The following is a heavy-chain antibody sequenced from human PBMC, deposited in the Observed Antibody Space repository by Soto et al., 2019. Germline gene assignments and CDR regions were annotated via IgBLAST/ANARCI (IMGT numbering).Heavy chain of an antibody. CDR1: GFNFKKFA. CDR3: ANADGEQWLIPHLDN. Sequence: VGSLRLSCEASGFNFKKFAMGWVRQAPGEGLEWVSGISCCGGSTFYADSVKGRFSLARDDSKNTLSLQLNSLRVEDTAHYYCANADGEQWLIPHLDNWGQGTQVTVSS. J-gene: IGHJ1*01. V-gene: IGHV3-23*01. D-gene: IGHD6-19*01. CDR2: ISCCGGST.